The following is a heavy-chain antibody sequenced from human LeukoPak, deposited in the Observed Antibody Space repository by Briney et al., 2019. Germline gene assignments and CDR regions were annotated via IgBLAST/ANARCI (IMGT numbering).Heavy chain of an antibody. CDR2: IWYDGSNK. CDR3: AAKPTVTKYGMDV. J-gene: IGHJ6*02. D-gene: IGHD4-17*01. CDR1: GFTFSSYG. Sequence: GGSLRLSCAASGFTFSSYGMHWVRQAPGKGLEWVAVIWYDGSNKYYADSVKGRFPISRDNSKNTLYLQMNSLRAEDTAVYYCAAKPTVTKYGMDVWGQGATVTVSS. V-gene: IGHV3-33*01.